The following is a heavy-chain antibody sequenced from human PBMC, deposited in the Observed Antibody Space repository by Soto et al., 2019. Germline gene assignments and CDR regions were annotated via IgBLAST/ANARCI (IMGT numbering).Heavy chain of an antibody. CDR2: INPSGGST. CDR3: ARASMVRGAKGNWFDP. V-gene: IGHV1-46*03. D-gene: IGHD3-10*01. J-gene: IGHJ5*02. CDR1: GYTFTSYY. Sequence: ASVKVSCKASGYTFTSYYMHWVRQAPGQGLEWMGIINPSGGSTSYAQKFQGRVTMTRDTSTGTVYMELSSLRSEDTAVYYCARASMVRGAKGNWFDPWCQGTLVTVPQ.